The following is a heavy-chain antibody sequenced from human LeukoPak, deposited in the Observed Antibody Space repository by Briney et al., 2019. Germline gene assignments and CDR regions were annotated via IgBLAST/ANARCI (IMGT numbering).Heavy chain of an antibody. Sequence: SETLSLTCAASGGSISSGGYSWSWIRQPPGKGLEWIGYIYHSGSTYYNPSLKSRVTISVDRSKNQFSLKLSSVTAADTAVYYCARAGDYSSSWFDYWGQGTLVTVSS. D-gene: IGHD6-13*01. CDR3: ARAGDYSSSWFDY. CDR2: IYHSGST. CDR1: GGSISSGGYS. V-gene: IGHV4-30-2*01. J-gene: IGHJ4*02.